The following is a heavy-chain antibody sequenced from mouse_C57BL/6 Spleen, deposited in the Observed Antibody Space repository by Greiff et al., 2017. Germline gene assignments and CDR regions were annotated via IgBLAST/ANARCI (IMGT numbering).Heavy chain of an antibody. V-gene: IGHV5-4*01. D-gene: IGHD1-1*01. CDR1: GFTFSSYA. CDR2: ISDGGSYT. Sequence: EVMLVESGGGLVKPGGSLKLSCAASGFTFSSYAMSWVRQTPEKRLEWVATISDGGSYTYYPDNVKGRFTISRDNAKNNLYLQMSHLKSEDTAMXYCARDLGYYGRGDFDVWGTGTTVTVSS. CDR3: ARDLGYYGRGDFDV. J-gene: IGHJ1*03.